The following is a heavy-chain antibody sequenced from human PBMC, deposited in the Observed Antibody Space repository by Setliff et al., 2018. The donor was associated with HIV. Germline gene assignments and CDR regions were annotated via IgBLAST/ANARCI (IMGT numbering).Heavy chain of an antibody. V-gene: IGHV4-30-4*08. Sequence: SETLSLTCTVSGGSISSGDYYWSWIRQPPGKGLEWIGYIYYSGSTYYNPSLKSRVTISVDRSKNQFSLKLSSVTAADTAVYYCARGPYYYNSSGQISAEYFQHWGQGTLVTVSS. CDR2: IYYSGST. CDR3: ARGPYYYNSSGQISAEYFQH. CDR1: GGSISSGDYY. D-gene: IGHD3-22*01. J-gene: IGHJ1*01.